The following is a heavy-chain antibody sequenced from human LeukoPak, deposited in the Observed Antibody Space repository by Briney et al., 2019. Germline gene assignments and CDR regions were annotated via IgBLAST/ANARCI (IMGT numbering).Heavy chain of an antibody. CDR2: IIPIFGIA. D-gene: IGHD2-2*01. V-gene: IGHV1-69*04. J-gene: IGHJ5*02. CDR1: GGTFSSYA. CDR3: ARQCSSTGCYFEFDP. Sequence: SVKVSCKASGGTFSSYAISWVRQAPGQGLEWMGRIIPIFGIANYAQKFQGRVTITADKSTSTAYMELSSLRSEDTAVYYCARQCSSTGCYFEFDPWGQGTLVTVSS.